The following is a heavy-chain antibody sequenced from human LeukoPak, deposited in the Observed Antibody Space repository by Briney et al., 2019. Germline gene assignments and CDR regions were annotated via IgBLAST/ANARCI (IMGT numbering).Heavy chain of an antibody. CDR1: GFTFDDYA. CDR3: ARGKAGARSPGEY. CDR2: IIWNSGSI. J-gene: IGHJ4*02. D-gene: IGHD3-10*01. Sequence: GGSLRLSCAASGFTFDDYAMHWVRQAPGKGLEWVSGIIWNSGSIGYADSVKGRFTISRDNTKNSLYLQMNSLRAEDTAVFYCARGKAGARSPGEYWGQGTLVTVSS. V-gene: IGHV3-9*01.